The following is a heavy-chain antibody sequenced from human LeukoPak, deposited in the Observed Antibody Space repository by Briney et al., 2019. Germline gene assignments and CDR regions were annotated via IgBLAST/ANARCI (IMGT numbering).Heavy chain of an antibody. D-gene: IGHD1-26*01. CDR1: GVTFSSYA. CDR3: AKHISGSYWSYNWFDP. Sequence: GGSLRLSCAASGVTFSSYAMSWVRQAPGKGLEWVSGISGSGGSTYYADSVKGRFTISRENSKNTLYLQMNSLRAEDTAVYYCAKHISGSYWSYNWFDPWGQGTLVTVSS. V-gene: IGHV3-23*01. J-gene: IGHJ5*02. CDR2: ISGSGGST.